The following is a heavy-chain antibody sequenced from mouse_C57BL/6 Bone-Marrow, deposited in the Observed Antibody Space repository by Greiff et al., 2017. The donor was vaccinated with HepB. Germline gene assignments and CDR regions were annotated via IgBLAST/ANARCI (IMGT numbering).Heavy chain of an antibody. Sequence: EVMLVESGGDLVKPGGSLKLSCAASGFTFSSYGMSWVRQTPDKRLEWIATISSGGSYTYYPDSVKGRFTISRDNAKNTLYLQMSSLKSEDTAMYYCARHSMITGAHYFDYWGQGTTLTVSS. J-gene: IGHJ2*01. CDR2: ISSGGSYT. CDR1: GFTFSSYG. V-gene: IGHV5-6*01. CDR3: ARHSMITGAHYFDY. D-gene: IGHD2-4*01.